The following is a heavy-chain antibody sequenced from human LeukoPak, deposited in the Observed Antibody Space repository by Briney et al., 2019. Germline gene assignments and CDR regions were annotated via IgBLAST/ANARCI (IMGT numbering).Heavy chain of an antibody. CDR2: FDPEDGGT. D-gene: IGHD4-11*01. CDR3: ARDKGYSNNYYYYYYGMDV. J-gene: IGHJ6*02. V-gene: IGHV1-24*01. CDR1: GYTLTELS. Sequence: ASVKVSCKVSGYTLTELSMHWVRQAPGKGLEWMGGFDPEDGGTIYAQKFQGRVTMTEDTSTDTAYMELSSLRSEDTAVYYCARDKGYSNNYYYYYYGMDVWGQGTTVTVSS.